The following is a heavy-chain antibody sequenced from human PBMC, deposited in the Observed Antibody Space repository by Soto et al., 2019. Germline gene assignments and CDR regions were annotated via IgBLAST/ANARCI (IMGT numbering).Heavy chain of an antibody. CDR2: IIPIFGTA. D-gene: IGHD2-15*01. CDR3: ARVIADYYYYGMDV. CDR1: GGTFSSYA. Sequence: GASVKVSCKASGGTFSSYAISWVRQAPGQGLEWMGGIIPIFGTANYAQKFQGRVTITADESTSTAYMELSSLRSEDTAVYYCARVIADYYYYGMDVWGQGTTVTVAS. V-gene: IGHV1-69*13. J-gene: IGHJ6*02.